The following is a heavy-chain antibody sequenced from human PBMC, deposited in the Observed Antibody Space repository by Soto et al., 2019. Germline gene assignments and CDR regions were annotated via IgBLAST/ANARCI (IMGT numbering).Heavy chain of an antibody. CDR3: ARQYSSSWYGEEDYYYGMDV. D-gene: IGHD6-13*01. J-gene: IGHJ6*02. Sequence: QVQLQESGPGLVKPSQTLSLTCTVSGGSISSGGYYWSWIRQHPGKGLEGIGYIYYSGSTYYNPSLKSRVTISVDPSKNQFSLKLSSVTAADTAVYYCARQYSSSWYGEEDYYYGMDVWGQGTTVTVSS. V-gene: IGHV4-31*03. CDR1: GGSISSGGYY. CDR2: IYYSGST.